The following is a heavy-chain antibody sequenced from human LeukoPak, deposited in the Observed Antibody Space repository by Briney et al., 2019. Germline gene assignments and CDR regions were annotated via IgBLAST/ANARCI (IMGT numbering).Heavy chain of an antibody. Sequence: ASVPVSCQASRYTLISYYMHWVRQAPGQGLEWMGIINPSGASTTYAPRFQGRVTMTRDTSTSTVYMELSSLRFEDTAVYYCAREGAGYSGSHQYFEHWGQGTLVTVSS. CDR3: AREGAGYSGSHQYFEH. CDR2: INPSGAST. CDR1: RYTLISYY. D-gene: IGHD1-26*01. V-gene: IGHV1-46*01. J-gene: IGHJ1*01.